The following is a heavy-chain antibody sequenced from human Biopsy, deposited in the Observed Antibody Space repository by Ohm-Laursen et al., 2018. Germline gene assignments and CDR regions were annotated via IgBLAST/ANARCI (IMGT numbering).Heavy chain of an antibody. Sequence: SLRLSCTASEFNVDRNHMNWVRQAPGKGLEWVSMIHGSGMTDYADSVKGRFTVSRDNSKDTVYLQMNALRVDDTAMYYCAGAGGHSFWGQGALVTVSS. V-gene: IGHV3-66*01. J-gene: IGHJ4*02. CDR1: EFNVDRNH. CDR2: IHGSGMT. CDR3: AGAGGHSF. D-gene: IGHD3-16*01.